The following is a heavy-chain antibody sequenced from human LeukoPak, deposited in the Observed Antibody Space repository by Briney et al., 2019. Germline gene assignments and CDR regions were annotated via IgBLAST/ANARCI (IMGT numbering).Heavy chain of an antibody. J-gene: IGHJ4*02. Sequence: PGGSLRLSCAASGFTFSDYYMSWIRQAPGKGLEWVSYISGSSSTIYYADSVKGRFSISRDNAKNSLYLQMNSLRAEDTAVYYCARERGYDSWSGSRVLFDQWGQGTLATVSS. CDR1: GFTFSDYY. V-gene: IGHV3-11*04. CDR2: ISGSSSTI. D-gene: IGHD3-3*01. CDR3: ARERGYDSWSGSRVLFDQ.